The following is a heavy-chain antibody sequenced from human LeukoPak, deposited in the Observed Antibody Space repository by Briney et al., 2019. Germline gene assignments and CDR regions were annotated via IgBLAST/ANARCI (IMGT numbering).Heavy chain of an antibody. J-gene: IGHJ6*02. CDR3: AAGSGSYYPDYYGMDV. D-gene: IGHD3-10*01. CDR2: ISYDGSNK. Sequence: SCKASGGTFSSYAMHWVRQAPGKGLEWVAVISYDGSNKYYADSVKGRFTISRDNSKNTLYLQMNSLRAEDTAVYYCAAGSGSYYPDYYGMDVWGQGTTVTVSS. V-gene: IGHV3-30-3*01. CDR1: GGTFSSYA.